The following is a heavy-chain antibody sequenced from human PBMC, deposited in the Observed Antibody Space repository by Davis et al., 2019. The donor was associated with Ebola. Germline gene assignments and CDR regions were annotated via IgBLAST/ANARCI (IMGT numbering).Heavy chain of an antibody. CDR3: ARGPYYYGTSREPYEY. Sequence: SETLSLTCAVYGGSFSGYYWSWIRQPPGKGLEWIGEINHSGSTNYNPSLKSRVTISVDTSKNQFSLKLSSVTAADTAVYYCARGPYYYGTSREPYEYWGQGTLITVSS. D-gene: IGHD3-10*01. J-gene: IGHJ4*02. V-gene: IGHV4-34*01. CDR1: GGSFSGYY. CDR2: INHSGST.